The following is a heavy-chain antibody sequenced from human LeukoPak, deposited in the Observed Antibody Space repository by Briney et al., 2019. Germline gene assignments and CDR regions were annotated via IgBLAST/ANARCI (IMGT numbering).Heavy chain of an antibody. CDR1: GGTFSSYA. Sequence: ASVKVSCKPSGGTFSSYAISWVRQAPGQGLEWMGGIIPIFGTANYAQKFQGRVTITADESTSTAYMELSSLRSEDTAVYYCARVSIVGAIFDYWGQGTLVTVSS. J-gene: IGHJ4*02. CDR3: ARVSIVGAIFDY. CDR2: IIPIFGTA. D-gene: IGHD1-26*01. V-gene: IGHV1-69*13.